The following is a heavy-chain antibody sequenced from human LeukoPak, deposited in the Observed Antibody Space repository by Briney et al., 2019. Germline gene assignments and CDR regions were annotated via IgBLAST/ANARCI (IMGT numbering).Heavy chain of an antibody. CDR3: ARDMGYSSSWYVGWFDP. J-gene: IGHJ5*02. D-gene: IGHD6-13*01. CDR2: ISAYNGNT. CDR1: VYTFTNYG. V-gene: IGHV1-18*01. Sequence: ASVKVSCKSSVYTFTNYGTSWVRQAPGQGLEEMGWISAYNGNTNYAQKLQGRVTMTTDTSTSTAYIELSSLRSDDTAVYYCARDMGYSSSWYVGWFDPWGQGTLVTVSS.